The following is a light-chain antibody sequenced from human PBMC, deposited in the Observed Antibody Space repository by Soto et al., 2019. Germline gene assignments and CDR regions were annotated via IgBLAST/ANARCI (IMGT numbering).Light chain of an antibody. Sequence: AIQMTQSPSSLSASVGDRVTITCRASQGIGNDLGWYQQKPGKAPNLLIYAASNLQNGVPSRFSGSGSGNAFTLTISSLQPEDFATYYCLQDHNYPLTFGGGTKVEI. J-gene: IGKJ4*01. V-gene: IGKV1-6*01. CDR1: QGIGND. CDR2: AAS. CDR3: LQDHNYPLT.